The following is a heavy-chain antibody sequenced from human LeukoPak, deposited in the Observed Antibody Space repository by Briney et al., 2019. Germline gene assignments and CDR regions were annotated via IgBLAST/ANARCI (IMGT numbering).Heavy chain of an antibody. CDR2: IIPIFGTA. CDR1: GGTFSSYA. CDR3: ARDMSVSGYYDSSGYFDY. Sequence: SVKVSCKASGGTFSSYAISWVRQAPGQGLEWMGGIIPIFGTANYAQKFQGRVTITADESTSTAYMELSSLRSEDTAVYYYARDMSVSGYYDSSGYFDYWGQGTLVTVSS. J-gene: IGHJ4*02. V-gene: IGHV1-69*01. D-gene: IGHD3-22*01.